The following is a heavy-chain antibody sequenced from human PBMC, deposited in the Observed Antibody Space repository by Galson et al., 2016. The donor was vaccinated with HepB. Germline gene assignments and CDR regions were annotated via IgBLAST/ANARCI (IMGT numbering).Heavy chain of an antibody. Sequence: SLRLSCAASGFTVGNNYMSWVRQAPGKGLEWVSFIYSGGSTYYADSVKGRFTISRDKSKNTLYLQMNSLRADDTAVYYCARVPGNSWGQGTLVTVSS. CDR2: IYSGGST. CDR3: ARVPGNS. D-gene: IGHD1-26*01. V-gene: IGHV3-66*01. CDR1: GFTVGNNY. J-gene: IGHJ4*02.